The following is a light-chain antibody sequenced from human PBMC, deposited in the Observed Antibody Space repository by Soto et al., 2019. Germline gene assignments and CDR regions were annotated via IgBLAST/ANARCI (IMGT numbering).Light chain of an antibody. CDR1: SAHSSYA. J-gene: IGLJ1*01. V-gene: IGLV4-69*01. Sequence: QPVLTQSPSASASLGASVKLTCTLSSAHSSYAIAWHQQQPEKGPRYLMKLNSDGSHSKGDGSPDRFSGSSSGAERYLTISSLQSEDEADYDCQTWGTGYVFGTGTKVTVL. CDR3: QTWGTGYV. CDR2: LNSDGSH.